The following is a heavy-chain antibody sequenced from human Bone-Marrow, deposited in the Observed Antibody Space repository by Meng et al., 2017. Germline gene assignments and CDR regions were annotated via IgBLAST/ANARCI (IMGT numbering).Heavy chain of an antibody. V-gene: IGHV4-31*01. CDR1: GGSISSGGNY. Sequence: VRLTGSGLGLLNPHQTLSLTCTVSGGSISSGGNYWSWIRQHSGKGLEWIGYIYYSGNTYYNPSLKSLVNISVDTSKNQFSLKVSSVTAADTAVYYCARGSTNWFDPWGQGILVTVSS. CDR2: IYYSGNT. CDR3: ARGSTNWFDP. J-gene: IGHJ5*02.